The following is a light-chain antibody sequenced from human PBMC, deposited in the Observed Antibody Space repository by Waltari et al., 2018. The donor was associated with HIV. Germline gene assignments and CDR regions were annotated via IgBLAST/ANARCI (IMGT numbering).Light chain of an antibody. V-gene: IGKV1-NL1*01. J-gene: IGKJ1*01. Sequence: DIQMTQSPSSLYASTGDRVTITCRASQGIRGSLAWYQQKPGTVPRLLVFDASRLHDGVPSRFSGGGSGTAYSLTIAGLQPEDFATYYCQQYYSIPRTFGQGTQV. CDR3: QQYYSIPRT. CDR1: QGIRGS. CDR2: DAS.